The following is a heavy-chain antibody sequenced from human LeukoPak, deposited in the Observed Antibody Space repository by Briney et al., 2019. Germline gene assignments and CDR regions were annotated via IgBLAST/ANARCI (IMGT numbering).Heavy chain of an antibody. CDR1: GFIFNNYW. Sequence: GGSLRLSCSASGFIFNNYWMHWVRQAPGKGLVWISRVSPDGRSTNYADSVKGRFTIFRDNAKNTLYLQMNSLSAEDTAIYYCAKVDGTGNSVFDYWGQGTLVPVSS. V-gene: IGHV3-74*01. D-gene: IGHD2-8*02. CDR2: VSPDGRST. J-gene: IGHJ4*02. CDR3: AKVDGTGNSVFDY.